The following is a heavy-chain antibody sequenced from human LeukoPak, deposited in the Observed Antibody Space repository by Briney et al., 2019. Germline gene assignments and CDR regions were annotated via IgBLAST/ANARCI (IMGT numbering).Heavy chain of an antibody. Sequence: GGSLRLSCAASGFTFNMYSIHWVRQAPGKGLEWVAVISDDGSNKYYAESVKGRFTISRDNSKNTLYLQMNSLRAEDTAVYYCARDYYDGMDVWGQGTTVTVSS. CDR1: GFTFNMYS. CDR3: ARDYYDGMDV. J-gene: IGHJ6*02. V-gene: IGHV3-30*04. CDR2: ISDDGSNK.